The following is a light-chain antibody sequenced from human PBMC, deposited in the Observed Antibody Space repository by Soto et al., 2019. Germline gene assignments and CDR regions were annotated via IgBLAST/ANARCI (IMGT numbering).Light chain of an antibody. V-gene: IGKV3-15*01. J-gene: IGKJ4*01. CDR2: GAS. CDR3: QQYHGWPPLA. Sequence: EIVMTQSPVTLSVSPGERATLSCRASQSVSINLDWYQQKPGQAPRILIYGASTRATGIPVRFSGSGSGTDFTPTISSLRSEDFAVSYCQQYHGWPPLAFGGGTKVELK. CDR1: QSVSIN.